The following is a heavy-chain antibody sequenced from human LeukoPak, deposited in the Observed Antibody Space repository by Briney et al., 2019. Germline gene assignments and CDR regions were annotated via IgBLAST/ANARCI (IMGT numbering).Heavy chain of an antibody. D-gene: IGHD6-13*01. J-gene: IGHJ2*01. Sequence: SETLSLTCAISGGSFSNYYWSWIRQPAGKGLEWIGRIYVTGSTDYTPSLRSRVTMSVDTSRNQFSLRLSSLSATDTAIYYCARLVTGPAAGGTGGWYFDVWGPGTLVTVSS. CDR3: ARLVTGPAAGGTGGWYFDV. CDR1: GGSFSNYY. CDR2: IYVTGST. V-gene: IGHV4-4*07.